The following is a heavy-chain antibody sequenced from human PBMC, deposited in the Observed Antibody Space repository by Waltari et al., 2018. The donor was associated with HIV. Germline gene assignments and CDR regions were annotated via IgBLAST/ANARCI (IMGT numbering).Heavy chain of an antibody. CDR2: INTNIVNP. D-gene: IGHD3-3*02. Sequence: QVQLLQSGSELRKPGASVKISCKASGYRFTSYAMNWVRQAPGQGPEWMGWINTNIVNPTYAQVFTGRFVFSLDTSVSSAYLQINSLQAEDTAVYYCAKLGMKNWFDSWGQGTLVTVSS. CDR1: GYRFTSYA. J-gene: IGHJ5*01. V-gene: IGHV7-4-1*02. CDR3: AKLGMKNWFDS.